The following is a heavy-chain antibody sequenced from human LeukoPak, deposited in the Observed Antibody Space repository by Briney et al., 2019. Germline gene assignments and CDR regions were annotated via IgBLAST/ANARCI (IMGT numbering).Heavy chain of an antibody. J-gene: IGHJ5*02. D-gene: IGHD5-12*01. CDR1: GFSLSTSGVG. CDR2: IYWNDDK. V-gene: IGHV2-5*01. CDR3: ARSYSDYDYFNNWFDP. Sequence: ESGPTLVKPTQTLTLTCTFSGFSLSTSGVGVGWIRQPPGTALEWLALIYWNDDKRYSPSLKSRLTISKDTSKNQVVLTMTNMDPVDTATYYCARSYSDYDYFNNWFDPWGQGTLVTVSS.